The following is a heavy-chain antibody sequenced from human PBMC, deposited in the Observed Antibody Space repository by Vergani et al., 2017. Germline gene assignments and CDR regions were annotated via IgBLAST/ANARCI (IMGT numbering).Heavy chain of an antibody. J-gene: IGHJ4*02. CDR3: ARYPGCSGCSCYSADY. CDR1: GVSISRYY. CDR2: ISYSGSRST. V-gene: IGHV4-59*01. D-gene: IGHD2-15*01. Sequence: QVQLQESGPGLLKPSQTLSLTCTVSGVSISRYYWSWLRQPPGQGLECLGYISYSGSRSTNYNPSLKSRVTISMDTSQNQFSLELYSVTAADTAVYYCARYPGCSGCSCYSADYWGQGILVTVSS.